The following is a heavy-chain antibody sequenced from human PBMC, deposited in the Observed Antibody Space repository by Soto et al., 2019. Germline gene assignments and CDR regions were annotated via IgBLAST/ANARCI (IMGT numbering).Heavy chain of an antibody. CDR3: AGDRLSMSTVTSLDY. CDR2: ITTSSSYI. CDR1: GLSFSGYT. Sequence: GGSLRLSCAASGLSFSGYTLNWVRQAPGKGLEWVSSITTSSSYIYYADSVRGRFTVSRDNAKNSLYLQMNSLRAEDTAVYYCAGDRLSMSTVTSLDYWGQGTLVTVSS. V-gene: IGHV3-21*03. D-gene: IGHD4-17*01. J-gene: IGHJ4*02.